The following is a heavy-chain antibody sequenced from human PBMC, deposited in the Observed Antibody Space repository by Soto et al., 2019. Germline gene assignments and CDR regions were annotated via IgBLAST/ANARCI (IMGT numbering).Heavy chain of an antibody. CDR1: GYTFTSYG. CDR2: ISAYNGNT. J-gene: IGHJ6*02. Sequence: QVQLVQSGAEVKKPGASVKVSCKASGYTFTSYGISWVRQAPGQGLEGMGWISAYNGNTNYAQKLQGRVTMTTDTATSTAYMELRSLRSDDTAVYYCARDRGNYDRYYYYGMDVWGQGTTVTVSS. CDR3: ARDRGNYDRYYYYGMDV. V-gene: IGHV1-18*04. D-gene: IGHD3-9*01.